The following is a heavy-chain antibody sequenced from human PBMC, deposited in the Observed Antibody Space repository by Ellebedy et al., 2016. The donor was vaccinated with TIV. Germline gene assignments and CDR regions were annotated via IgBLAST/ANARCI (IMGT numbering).Heavy chain of an antibody. Sequence: PGGSLRLSCAASGFTFSSYAMNRVRQAPGQGLEWVAGIGVGGGSTYCADSVPGRFTVSRDTSRSTLFLQMNSLRAEDTAVYYCTSPAVGHTTGCCRYYFDYWGLGTLVTVSS. CDR3: TSPAVGHTTGCCRYYFDY. CDR1: GFTFSSYA. V-gene: IGHV3-23*01. D-gene: IGHD1-1*01. J-gene: IGHJ4*02. CDR2: IGVGGGST.